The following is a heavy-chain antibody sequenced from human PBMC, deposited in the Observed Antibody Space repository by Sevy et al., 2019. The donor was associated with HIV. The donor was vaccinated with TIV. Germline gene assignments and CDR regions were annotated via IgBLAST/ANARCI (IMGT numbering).Heavy chain of an antibody. CDR1: GYTFTSYG. CDR3: ARDNSRAGYYYYGMDV. V-gene: IGHV1-18*01. CDR2: ISAYNGNT. J-gene: IGHJ6*02. D-gene: IGHD6-13*01. Sequence: ASVKVSCKASGYTFTSYGISWVRQAPRQGLEWMGWISAYNGNTNYAQKLQGRVTMTTDTSTSTAYMELRSLRSDDTAVYYCARDNSRAGYYYYGMDVWGQGTTVTVSS.